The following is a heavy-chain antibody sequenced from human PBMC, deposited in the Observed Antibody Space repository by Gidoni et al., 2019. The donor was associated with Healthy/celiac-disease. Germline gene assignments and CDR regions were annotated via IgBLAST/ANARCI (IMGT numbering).Heavy chain of an antibody. CDR2: INPNSGGT. Sequence: QVQLVQSGAEVKKPGASVTVSCKASGYTFTGYYMHWVRQAHGQGLEWMGWINPNSGGTNYAQKFQGRVTMTRDTSISTAYMELSRLRSDDTAVYYCARDLGIGIAAGMDVWGQGTTVTVSS. CDR3: ARDLGIGIAAGMDV. CDR1: GYTFTGYY. J-gene: IGHJ6*02. V-gene: IGHV1-2*02. D-gene: IGHD6-13*01.